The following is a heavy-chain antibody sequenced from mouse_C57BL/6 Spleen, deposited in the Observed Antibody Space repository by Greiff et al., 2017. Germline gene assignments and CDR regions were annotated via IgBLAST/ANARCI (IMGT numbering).Heavy chain of an antibody. D-gene: IGHD3-1*01. CDR3: TGGLRYFDY. V-gene: IGHV6-3*01. CDR1: GFTFSNYW. J-gene: IGHJ2*01. Sequence: EVKLQESGGGLVQPGGSMKLSCVASGFTFSNYWMNWVRQSPEKGLEWVAQIRLKSDNYATHYAESVKGRFTISRDDSKSSVYLQMNTLRAEDTGIYYCTGGLRYFDYWGQGTTLTVSS. CDR2: IRLKSDNYAT.